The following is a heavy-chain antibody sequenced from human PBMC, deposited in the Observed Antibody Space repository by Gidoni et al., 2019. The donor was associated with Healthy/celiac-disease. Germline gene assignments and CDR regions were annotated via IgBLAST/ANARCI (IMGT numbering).Heavy chain of an antibody. J-gene: IGHJ4*02. V-gene: IGHV5-51*03. CDR1: GYSFTSSW. D-gene: IGHD6-13*01. Sequence: EVPLVQSGAEVKKPGESLKISCKGSGYSFTSSWIGWVRQMPGKGLEWMGIIYPGDSDTRYSPSFQGQVTISADKSISTAYLQWSSLKASDTAMYYCARLGIAAAGTIGPFDYWGQGTLVTVSS. CDR3: ARLGIAAAGTIGPFDY. CDR2: IYPGDSDT.